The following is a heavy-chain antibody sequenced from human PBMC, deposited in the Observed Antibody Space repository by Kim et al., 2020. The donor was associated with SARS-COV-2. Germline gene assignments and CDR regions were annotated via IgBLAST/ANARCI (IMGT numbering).Heavy chain of an antibody. V-gene: IGHV4-34*01. CDR2: INHSGST. D-gene: IGHD1-7*01. CDR3: ARGRERITGTTVFDY. CDR1: GGSFSGYY. J-gene: IGHJ4*02. Sequence: SETLSLTCAVYGGSFSGYYWSWIRQPPGKGLEWIGEINHSGSTNYNPSLKSRVTISVDTSKNQFSLKLSSVTAADTAGYYCARGRERITGTTVFDYWRQGTLVTVSS.